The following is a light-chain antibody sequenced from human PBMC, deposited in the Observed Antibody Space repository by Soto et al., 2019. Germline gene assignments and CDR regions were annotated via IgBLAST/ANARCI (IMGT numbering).Light chain of an antibody. CDR3: QQRSNLLT. J-gene: IGKJ4*01. V-gene: IGKV3-11*01. CDR1: QSVSSY. Sequence: EIVLTQSPATLSLSPGERATLSCRASQSVSSYLAWYQQKPGQAPRLLIYDASNRATGIPARFSGSGSGTHFTLSISNIEPEDFAVYYCQQRSNLLTFGGGTKVEIK. CDR2: DAS.